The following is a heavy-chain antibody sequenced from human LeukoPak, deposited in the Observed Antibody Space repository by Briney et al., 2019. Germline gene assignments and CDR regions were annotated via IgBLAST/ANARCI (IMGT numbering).Heavy chain of an antibody. V-gene: IGHV3-21*01. CDR3: ARDSYYYDSSGKTGYYMDV. Sequence: GGSLRLSCAASGFTFSSYIMHWVRQAPGKGLEWVSSISSSSSYIYYADSVKGRFTISRDNAKNSLYLQMNSLRAEDTAVYYCARDSYYYDSSGKTGYYMDVWGKGTTVTVSS. D-gene: IGHD3-22*01. CDR1: GFTFSSYI. J-gene: IGHJ6*03. CDR2: ISSSSSYI.